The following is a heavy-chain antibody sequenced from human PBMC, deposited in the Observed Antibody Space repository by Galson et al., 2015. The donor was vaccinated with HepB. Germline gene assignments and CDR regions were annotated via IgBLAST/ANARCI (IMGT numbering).Heavy chain of an antibody. D-gene: IGHD3-3*02. V-gene: IGHV5-51*01. CDR1: EYTFRNYW. Sequence: QSGAEVKQPGESLKISCQGSEYTFRNYWIAWVRQMPGKGLEWMGIIYPGDSDTRYSPSFQGRVTISVDKSISTAYLQWNSLKASDTATYYCATQNISGEVYCLDVWGQGTTVTVSS. CDR3: ATQNISGEVYCLDV. CDR2: IYPGDSDT. J-gene: IGHJ6*02.